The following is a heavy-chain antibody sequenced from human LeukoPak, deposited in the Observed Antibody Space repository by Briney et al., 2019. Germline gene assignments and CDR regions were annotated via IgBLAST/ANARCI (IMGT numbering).Heavy chain of an antibody. CDR1: GFTFSSYS. V-gene: IGHV3-21*01. CDR3: ARGFADFVWGSYPSSY. Sequence: GGSLRLSCAASGFTFSSYSMNWVRQAPGKGLEWVSSITGSSTYIHYADSVKGRFTISRDNAKNSLYLQMNSMRAEDTAVYYCARGFADFVWGSYPSSYWGQGILVTVSS. J-gene: IGHJ4*02. D-gene: IGHD3-16*02. CDR2: ITGSSTYI.